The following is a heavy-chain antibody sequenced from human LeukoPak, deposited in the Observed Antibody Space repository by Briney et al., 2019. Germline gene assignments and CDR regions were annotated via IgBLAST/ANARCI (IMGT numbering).Heavy chain of an antibody. J-gene: IGHJ4*02. V-gene: IGHV3-23*01. CDR3: AKGEKILLWFGESFDY. CDR2: ISGSGGST. Sequence: GGSLRLSCAASGFIFSDFDMSWVRQAPGKGLEWVSAISGSGGSTYYADSVKGRFTISRDNSKNTLYLQMNSLRAEDTAVYYCAKGEKILLWFGESFDYWGQGTLVTVSS. CDR1: GFIFSDFD. D-gene: IGHD3-10*01.